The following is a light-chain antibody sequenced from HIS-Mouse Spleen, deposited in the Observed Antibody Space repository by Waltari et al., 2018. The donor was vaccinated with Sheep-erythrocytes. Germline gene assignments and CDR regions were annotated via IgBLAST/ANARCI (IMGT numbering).Light chain of an antibody. J-gene: IGLJ2*01. V-gene: IGLV2-11*01. Sequence: QSALTQPRSVSGSPGQSATISCTGTSSDVGGYNHVSWYHQHPGKAPQLMIYDVSRRPSGVPARFSGSKSGNTASLTISALQAEDEADYYCCSYAGSYTLVFGGGTKLTVL. CDR1: SSDVGGYNH. CDR3: CSYAGSYTLV. CDR2: DVS.